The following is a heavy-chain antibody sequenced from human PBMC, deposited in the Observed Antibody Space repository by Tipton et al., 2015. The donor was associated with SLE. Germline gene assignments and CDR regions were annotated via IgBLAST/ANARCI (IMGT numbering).Heavy chain of an antibody. V-gene: IGHV4-59*01. CDR1: GGSISSYY. J-gene: IGHJ4*02. Sequence: TLPLTCTVSGGSISSYYWSWIRQPPGKGLERIGYIYYSGSTNYNPSLKSRVTISVDTSKNQFSLKLSSVTAADTAVYYCAREGGNSSGWLVYWGQGTLVTVSS. CDR2: IYYSGST. D-gene: IGHD6-19*01. CDR3: AREGGNSSGWLVY.